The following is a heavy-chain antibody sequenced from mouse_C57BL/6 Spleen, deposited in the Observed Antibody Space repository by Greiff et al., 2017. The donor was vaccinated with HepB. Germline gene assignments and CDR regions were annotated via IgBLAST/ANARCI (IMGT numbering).Heavy chain of an antibody. J-gene: IGHJ4*01. CDR3: ARETYYGSSYAMDY. CDR1: GYTFTSYW. D-gene: IGHD1-1*01. V-gene: IGHV1-52*01. Sequence: QVQLKQPGAELVRPGSSVKLSCKASGYTFTSYWMHWVKQRPIQGLEWIGNIDPSDSETHYNQKFKDKATLTVDKSSSTAYMQLSSLTSEDSAVYYCARETYYGSSYAMDYWGQGTSVTVSS. CDR2: IDPSDSET.